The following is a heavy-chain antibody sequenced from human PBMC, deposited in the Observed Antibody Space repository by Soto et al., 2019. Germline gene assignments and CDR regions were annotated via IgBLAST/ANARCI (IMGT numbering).Heavy chain of an antibody. CDR1: GFTFSSCA. CDR2: ISGSGGST. V-gene: IGHV3-23*01. Sequence: EVQLLESGGGLVQPGGSLRLSCAASGFTFSSCAMTWVRQAPGKGLEWVSAISGSGGSTYYADSVKGRFTISRDTSKNTLYLQMNSLRAEDTAVYYCAKLLFNHYYYGMDVWGQGTTVTVSS. CDR3: AKLLFNHYYYGMDV. J-gene: IGHJ6*02. D-gene: IGHD1-26*01.